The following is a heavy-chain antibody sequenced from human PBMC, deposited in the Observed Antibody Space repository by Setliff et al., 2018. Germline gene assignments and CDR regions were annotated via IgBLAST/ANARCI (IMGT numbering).Heavy chain of an antibody. CDR2: ISSSGTAM. V-gene: IGHV3-48*03. Sequence: GGSLRLSCAASGFSLGAYEFNWVRQAPGKGLEWVSYISSSGTAMYYVDSVKGRFTISRDNAKNSLYLQMNSLRVEDTAVYYCARDVVSGWYRRNNYFGMDVWGQGTTVTV. J-gene: IGHJ6*02. D-gene: IGHD6-19*01. CDR1: GFSLGAYE. CDR3: ARDVVSGWYRRNNYFGMDV.